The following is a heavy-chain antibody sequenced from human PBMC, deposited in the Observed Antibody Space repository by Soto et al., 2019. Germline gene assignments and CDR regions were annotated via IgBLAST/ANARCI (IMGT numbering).Heavy chain of an antibody. V-gene: IGHV3-74*01. CDR1: GFTFSSYW. CDR3: ARATNWENWYFDL. J-gene: IGHJ2*01. Sequence: EVQLVESGGGLVQPGGSLRLSCAASGFTFSSYWMHWVRQAPGKGLVWVSRINSDGSSTSYADSVKGRFTISRDNAKNTLYPQMNSLRAEDTAVYYCARATNWENWYFDLWGRGTLVTVSS. D-gene: IGHD7-27*01. CDR2: INSDGSST.